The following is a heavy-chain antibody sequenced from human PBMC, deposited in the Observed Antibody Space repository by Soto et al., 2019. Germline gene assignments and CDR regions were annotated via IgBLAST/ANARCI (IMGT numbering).Heavy chain of an antibody. CDR1: GGSFSGYY. CDR3: ARQRTSVVTQAYFDV. V-gene: IGHV4-34*01. J-gene: IGHJ4*02. D-gene: IGHD2-21*02. Sequence: PSETLSLTCAVYGGSFSGYYWSWIRQPPGKGLEWIGEMNHGGTTNYNPSLKSRVTLSVDTSKNQFSLKLNSVTAADTAVYYCARQRTSVVTQAYFDVWGPGSLVTVSS. CDR2: MNHGGTT.